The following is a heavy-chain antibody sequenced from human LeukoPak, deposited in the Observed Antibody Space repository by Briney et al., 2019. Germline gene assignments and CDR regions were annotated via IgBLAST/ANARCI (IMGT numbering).Heavy chain of an antibody. CDR2: INPNSGGT. Sequence: GESLKISCKGSGYSFTSYWIGWVRQAPGQGLEWRGWINPNSGGTNYAQKFQGRVTMTRDTSISTAYMELSRLRSDDTAVYYCARLKYYYDSSGYRAEYFQHWGQGTLVTVSS. D-gene: IGHD3-22*01. CDR3: ARLKYYYDSSGYRAEYFQH. J-gene: IGHJ1*01. CDR1: GYSFTSYW. V-gene: IGHV1-2*02.